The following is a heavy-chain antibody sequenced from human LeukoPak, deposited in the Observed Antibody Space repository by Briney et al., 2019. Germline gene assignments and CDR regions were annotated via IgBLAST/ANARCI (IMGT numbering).Heavy chain of an antibody. V-gene: IGHV4-34*01. J-gene: IGHJ6*03. CDR3: ARGLRKWQLALYYYYMDV. Sequence: SETLSLTCAVHGGSFSGYYWSWIRQPPGKGLEWIGEINHSGSTNYNPSLKSRVTISVDTSKNQFSLKLSSVTAADTAVYYCARGLRKWQLALYYYYMDVWGKGTTVTVSS. CDR1: GGSFSGYY. D-gene: IGHD6-13*01. CDR2: INHSGST.